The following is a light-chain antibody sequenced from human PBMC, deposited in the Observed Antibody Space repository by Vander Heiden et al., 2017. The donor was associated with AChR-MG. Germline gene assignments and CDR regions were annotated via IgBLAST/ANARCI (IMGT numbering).Light chain of an antibody. V-gene: IGKV3-20*01. Sequence: IVLTQSPGTLSLSPGERATLSCRASQSVGSSYVAWHQKTPGQAPMLLIDASSNRATGIPDRFSGNGSGTYFILTSSLLEPEDFALYYWQHDGNSLVTFGRGTKVEIK. CDR2: ASS. CDR1: QSVGSSY. CDR3: QHDGNSLVT. J-gene: IGKJ3*01.